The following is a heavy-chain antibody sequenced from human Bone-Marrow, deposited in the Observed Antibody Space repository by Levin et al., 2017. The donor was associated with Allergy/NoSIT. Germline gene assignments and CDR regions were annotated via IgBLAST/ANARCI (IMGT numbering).Heavy chain of an antibody. V-gene: IGHV3-21*01. CDR2: ISSSGKYT. CDR1: GFNFSTIG. D-gene: IGHD3-16*01. CDR3: ASWAPDFDY. J-gene: IGHJ4*02. Sequence: GGSLRLSCAASGFNFSTIGMNWVRQSPGKGLEWVSSISSSGKYTYYADSVKGRFIISRDNARNSLYLQMHSLRPNDTALYYCASWAPDFDYWGPGSLVTVSS.